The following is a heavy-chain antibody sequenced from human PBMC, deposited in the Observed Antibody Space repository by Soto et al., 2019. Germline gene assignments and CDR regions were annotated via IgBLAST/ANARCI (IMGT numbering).Heavy chain of an antibody. CDR3: ARGGIAAAGADNWFDP. CDR2: IIPIFGTA. J-gene: IGHJ5*02. CDR1: GGTFSSYA. V-gene: IGHV1-69*13. D-gene: IGHD6-13*01. Sequence: SGKVSCKASGGTFSSYAISWVRQAPGQGLEWMGGIIPIFGTANYAQKFQGRVTITADESTSTAYMELSSLRSEDTAVYYCARGGIAAAGADNWFDPWGQGTLVTVSS.